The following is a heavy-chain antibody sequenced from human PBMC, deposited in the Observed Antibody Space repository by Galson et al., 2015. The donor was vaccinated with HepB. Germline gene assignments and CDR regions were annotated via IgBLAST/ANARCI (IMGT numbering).Heavy chain of an antibody. CDR2: IWYDGSNK. J-gene: IGHJ4*02. CDR1: GFTFSSYG. D-gene: IGHD2-2*01. V-gene: IGHV3-33*01. Sequence: SLRLSCAASGFTFSSYGIHWVRQAPGKGLEWVAVIWYDGSNKYYADAVKGRFTISRDNSKNTLYLQMNSLRAEDTAVYYCAREAFIVVLAAANYFDYWGQGTLVTVSS. CDR3: AREAFIVVLAAANYFDY.